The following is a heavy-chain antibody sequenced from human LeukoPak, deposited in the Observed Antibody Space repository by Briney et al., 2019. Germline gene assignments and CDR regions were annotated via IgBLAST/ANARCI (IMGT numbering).Heavy chain of an antibody. CDR2: INHSGST. CDR3: ARVXAATGPGSYYYGMDV. D-gene: IGHD6-13*01. V-gene: IGHV4-34*01. CDR1: GGSFSGYY. Sequence: SETLSLTCAVYGGSFSGYYWSWIRQPPGKGLEWIGEINHSGSTNYNPSLKSRVTISVDTSKNQFSLKLSSVTAADTAVYYCARVXAATGPGSYYYGMDVWGQGTTVTVSS. J-gene: IGHJ6*02.